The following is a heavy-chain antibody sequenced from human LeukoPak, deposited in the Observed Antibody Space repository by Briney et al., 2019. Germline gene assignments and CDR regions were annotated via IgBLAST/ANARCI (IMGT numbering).Heavy chain of an antibody. Sequence: ASVKVSWKASGGTFSSYAISWVRQAPGQGLEWMGGIIPIFGTANYAQKFQGRVTITADESTSTAYMELSSLRSEDTAVYYCARLRGRDGLRGYYYGMDVWGQGTTVTVSS. D-gene: IGHD5-24*01. CDR1: GGTFSSYA. J-gene: IGHJ6*02. CDR3: ARLRGRDGLRGYYYGMDV. CDR2: IIPIFGTA. V-gene: IGHV1-69*01.